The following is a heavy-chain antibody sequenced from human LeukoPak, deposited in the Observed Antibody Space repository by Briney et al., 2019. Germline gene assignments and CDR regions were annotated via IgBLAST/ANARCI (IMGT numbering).Heavy chain of an antibody. CDR2: ISGGGSYI. D-gene: IGHD4-17*01. J-gene: IGHJ3*01. Sequence: PGRSLRLSCSVSGFTFSSYSMNWVRQDPGKGLRWVSSISGGGSYIFYADSVEGRFSVSRDNAKNSVFLQMNSLRAEDTAVYYCARGLGDYDAFDVWGHGTRVTVAS. CDR3: ARGLGDYDAFDV. CDR1: GFTFSSYS. V-gene: IGHV3-21*01.